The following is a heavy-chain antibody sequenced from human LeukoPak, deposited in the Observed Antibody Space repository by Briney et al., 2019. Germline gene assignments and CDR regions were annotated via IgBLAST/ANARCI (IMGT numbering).Heavy chain of an antibody. CDR3: ARGRLAVAGTPLAY. Sequence: KASETLSLTCAVYGGSFSGYYWNWIRQPPGKGLEWIGEINHSGSTNYNPSLKSRVTISVDTSKNQFSLKLSSVTAADTAVYYCARGRLAVAGTPLAYWGQGTLVTVSS. V-gene: IGHV4-34*01. CDR2: INHSGST. D-gene: IGHD6-19*01. CDR1: GGSFSGYY. J-gene: IGHJ4*02.